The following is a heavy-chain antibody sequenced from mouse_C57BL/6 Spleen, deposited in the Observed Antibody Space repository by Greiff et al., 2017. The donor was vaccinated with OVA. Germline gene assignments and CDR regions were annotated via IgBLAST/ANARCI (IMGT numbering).Heavy chain of an antibody. CDR3: ARDETGMGFAY. J-gene: IGHJ3*01. CDR2: ISDGGSYT. V-gene: IGHV5-4*01. Sequence: VQLKESGGGLVKPGGSLKLSCAASGFTFSSYAMSWVRQTPEKRLEWVATISDGGSYTYYPDNVKGRFTISRDNAKNNLYLQMSHLKSEDTAMYYCARDETGMGFAYWGQGTLVTVSA. CDR1: GFTFSSYA. D-gene: IGHD4-1*01.